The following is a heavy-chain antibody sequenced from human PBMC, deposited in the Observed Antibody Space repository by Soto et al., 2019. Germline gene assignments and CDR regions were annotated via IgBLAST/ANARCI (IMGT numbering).Heavy chain of an antibody. CDR2: IFYSGGT. V-gene: IGHV4-39*01. D-gene: IGHD3-22*01. CDR3: ARQASGYYYGWFDP. CDR1: GGSILDSTYY. J-gene: IGHJ5*02. Sequence: SETLSLTCTVSGGSILDSTYYWAWIRQSPGKGLEWIGTIFYSGGTFYTPSLKSRVTMSVDTSNNQFSLKLSSVTAADTAVYYCARQASGYYYGWFDPWGQGTLVTAPQ.